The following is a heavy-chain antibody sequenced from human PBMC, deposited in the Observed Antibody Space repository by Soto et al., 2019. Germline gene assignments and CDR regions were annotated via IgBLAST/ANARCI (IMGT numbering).Heavy chain of an antibody. Sequence: ASVKVFCKASGYTFTSYGISWVRQAPGQGLEWMGWISAYNGNTNYAQKLQGRVTMTTDTSTSTAYMELRSLRSDDTAVYYCARVRMIVVVLDYWGQGTLVTVSS. V-gene: IGHV1-18*01. CDR3: ARVRMIVVVLDY. D-gene: IGHD3-22*01. J-gene: IGHJ4*02. CDR1: GYTFTSYG. CDR2: ISAYNGNT.